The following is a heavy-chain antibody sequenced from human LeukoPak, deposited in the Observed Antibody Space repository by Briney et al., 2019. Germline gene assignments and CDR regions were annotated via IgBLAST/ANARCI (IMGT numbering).Heavy chain of an antibody. CDR1: GFTFSSYA. CDR2: ISGSSSYT. D-gene: IGHD1-26*01. V-gene: IGHV3-21*04. Sequence: PGGSLRLSCAASGFTFSSYAMNWVRQAPGKGLEWVSSISGSSSYTYYADSVKGRFTISRDNAKNSLYLQMNSLRAEDTALYYCATGSGSSQGKFDYWGQGTLVTVSS. CDR3: ATGSGSSQGKFDY. J-gene: IGHJ4*02.